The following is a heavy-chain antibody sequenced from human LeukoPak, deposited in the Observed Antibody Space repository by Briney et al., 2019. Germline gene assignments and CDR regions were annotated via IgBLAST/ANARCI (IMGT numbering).Heavy chain of an antibody. D-gene: IGHD6-6*01. CDR2: ISSSGSTI. CDR1: GFTFSDYY. J-gene: IGHJ4*02. CDR3: AKAGPAAQARRYFDY. V-gene: IGHV3-11*01. Sequence: GGSLRLSCAASGFTFSDYYMSWIRQAPGKGLEWVSYISSSGSTIYYADSVKGRFTISRDNAKNSLYLQMNSLRAEDTAVYYCAKAGPAAQARRYFDYWGQGTLVTVSS.